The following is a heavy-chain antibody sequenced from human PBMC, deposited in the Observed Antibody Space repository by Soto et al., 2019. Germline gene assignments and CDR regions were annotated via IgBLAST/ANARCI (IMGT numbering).Heavy chain of an antibody. Sequence: QVQLQESGPGLVKPSETLSLTCTVSGGSISSYYWSWIRQPPGKGLEWIGYIYYSGSTNYNPSLKSRVTISVDTSKNQFSLKLSSVTAADTAVYYCARLYGSGENWFDPWGQGTLVTVSS. CDR1: GGSISSYY. CDR3: ARLYGSGENWFDP. CDR2: IYYSGST. D-gene: IGHD3-10*01. J-gene: IGHJ5*02. V-gene: IGHV4-59*08.